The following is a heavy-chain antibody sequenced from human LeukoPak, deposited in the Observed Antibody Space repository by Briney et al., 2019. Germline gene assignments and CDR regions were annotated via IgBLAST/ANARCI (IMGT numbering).Heavy chain of an antibody. CDR2: TYYRSKWYY. CDR1: GDSVSSNSAA. CDR3: ARFYYDTSGHGAFDI. V-gene: IGHV6-1*01. J-gene: IGHJ3*02. D-gene: IGHD3-22*01. Sequence: SQTLSLTCALSGDSVSSNSAAWNWIRQSPSRGLEWLGRTYYRSKWYYDYAVSVKSRITINPDTSKNQFSLQLNSVTPKDTAVYYCARFYYDTSGHGAFDIWGQGTMVTVSS.